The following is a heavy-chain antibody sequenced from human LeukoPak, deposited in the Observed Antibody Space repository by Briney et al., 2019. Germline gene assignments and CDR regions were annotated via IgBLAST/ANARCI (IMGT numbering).Heavy chain of an antibody. CDR3: ARDPGYSEFDV. CDR1: GFTFSSYA. CDR2: ISKSDGST. D-gene: IGHD4-11*01. V-gene: IGHV3-23*01. J-gene: IGHJ3*01. Sequence: PGGSLRLSCAASGFTFSSYAMTWVRQAPGKGLAWASSISKSDGSTYYADSVKGRFTISRDNSKNTVYLHMDSLRVEDTAVYYCARDPGYSEFDVWGQGIMVIVSS.